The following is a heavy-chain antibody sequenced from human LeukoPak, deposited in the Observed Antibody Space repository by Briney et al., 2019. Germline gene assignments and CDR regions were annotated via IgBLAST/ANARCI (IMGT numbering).Heavy chain of an antibody. CDR1: GGTFSSYA. CDR2: IIPIFGTA. J-gene: IGHJ4*02. D-gene: IGHD3-3*01. V-gene: IGHV1-69*13. CDR3: ARVGDFWSGYYPGGY. Sequence: GALVKVSCKASGGTFSSYAISWVRQAPGQGLEWMGGIIPIFGTANYAQKFQGRVTITADESTSTAYMELSSLRSEDTAVYYCARVGDFWSGYYPGGYWGQGTLVTVSS.